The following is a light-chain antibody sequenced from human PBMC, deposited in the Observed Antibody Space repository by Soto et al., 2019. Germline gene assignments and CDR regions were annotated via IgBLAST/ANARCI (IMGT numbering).Light chain of an antibody. CDR2: AAS. CDR3: QKYNRAPIT. Sequence: DIQMTQSPSSLSASVGDRVTITCRASQGISNYLAWYQQKPGKVPKLLIYAASALHSGVPSRFSGSGSGTDFALTISSLQPGDVATYYCQKYNRAPITVGQGTRLEIK. J-gene: IGKJ5*01. V-gene: IGKV1-27*01. CDR1: QGISNY.